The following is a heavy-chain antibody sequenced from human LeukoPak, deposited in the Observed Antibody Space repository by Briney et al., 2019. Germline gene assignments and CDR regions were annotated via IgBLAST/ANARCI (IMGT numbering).Heavy chain of an antibody. CDR3: ARDSQVHDSLGY. D-gene: IGHD3-22*01. CDR2: INPSGGST. J-gene: IGHJ4*02. V-gene: IGHV1-46*01. Sequence: ASVRVSCKASGYTFTSYYMHWVRQAPGQGLEWMGIINPSGGSTSYAQKFQGRVTMTRDTSTSTVYMELSSLRSEDTAVYYCARDSQVHDSLGYWGQGTLVTVSS. CDR1: GYTFTSYY.